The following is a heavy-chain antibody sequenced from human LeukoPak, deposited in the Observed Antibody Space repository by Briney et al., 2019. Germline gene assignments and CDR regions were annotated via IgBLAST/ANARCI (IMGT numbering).Heavy chain of an antibody. J-gene: IGHJ4*02. CDR3: ARDHGSYYYFDY. CDR1: GGSISSSSYY. Sequence: SETLSHTCTVSGGSISSSSYYWGWIRQPPGKGLEWIGSIYYSGSTYYNPSLKSRVTISVDTSRNQFSLKLSSVTAADTAVYYCARDHGSYYYFDYWGQGTLVTVSS. V-gene: IGHV4-39*07. CDR2: IYYSGST. D-gene: IGHD1-26*01.